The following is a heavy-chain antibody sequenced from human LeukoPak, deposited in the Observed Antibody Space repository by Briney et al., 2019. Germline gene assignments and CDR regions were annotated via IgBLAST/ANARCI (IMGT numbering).Heavy chain of an antibody. J-gene: IGHJ3*02. CDR1: GGTFSSYA. D-gene: IGHD3-3*01. CDR2: IIPIFGTA. Sequence: SVKVSCKASGGTFSSYAISWVRQAPGQGLEWMGGIIPIFGTANYAQKFQGRVTITADESTSTAYMELSSLRSEDTAVYYCARPFWSDKRGAFDIWGQGTMVTVSS. CDR3: ARPFWSDKRGAFDI. V-gene: IGHV1-69*01.